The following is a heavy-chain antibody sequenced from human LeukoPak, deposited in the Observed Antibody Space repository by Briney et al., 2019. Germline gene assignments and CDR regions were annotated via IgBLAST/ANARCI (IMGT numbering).Heavy chain of an antibody. J-gene: IGHJ4*02. CDR2: IRYSGST. Sequence: SETLSLTCTVSGGSLSRSSDYWGWILQPPGKGLEWIVSIRYSGSTYYNPSPKRRVTTSVHKSKNPFSLKLSSATAAYTAVYYCARTPHHDYFWGNYRPGYFLDYWGQGTLVTVSS. CDR3: ARTPHHDYFWGNYRPGYFLDY. CDR1: GGSLSRSSDY. D-gene: IGHD3-16*02. V-gene: IGHV4-39*01.